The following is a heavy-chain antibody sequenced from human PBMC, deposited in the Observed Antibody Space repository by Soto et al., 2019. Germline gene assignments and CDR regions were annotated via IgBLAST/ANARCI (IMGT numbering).Heavy chain of an antibody. D-gene: IGHD1-26*01. CDR2: ISRSSDFI. CDR1: GFTFSTYS. J-gene: IGHJ4*02. V-gene: IGHV3-48*01. Sequence: EVQLVESGGGLVQPGGSLRLSCAASGFTFSTYSMNWVRQAPGKGLEWISYISRSSDFIYYADSVKGRFTISRDNAKTSLYLQMNSLGAEDTAMYGCVRDLIYSFDFWGQGTLVTVSS. CDR3: VRDLIYSFDF.